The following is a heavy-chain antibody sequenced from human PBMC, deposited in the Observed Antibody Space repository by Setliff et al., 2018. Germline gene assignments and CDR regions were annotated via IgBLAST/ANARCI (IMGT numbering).Heavy chain of an antibody. D-gene: IGHD2-15*01. J-gene: IGHJ4*02. V-gene: IGHV3-33*08. Sequence: RLSCAASGFTFSTYRMHWVRQAPGKGLEWVAVIWGDGGTKYHADSVKGRFTISRDNSKNTLYLQMNSLRPEDTAVYYCARTCSGSGCYAGLESWGQGTLVTVSS. CDR1: GFTFSTYR. CDR3: ARTCSGSGCYAGLES. CDR2: IWGDGGTK.